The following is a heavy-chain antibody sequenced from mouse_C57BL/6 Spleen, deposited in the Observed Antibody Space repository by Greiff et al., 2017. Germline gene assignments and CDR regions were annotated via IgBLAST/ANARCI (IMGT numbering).Heavy chain of an antibody. V-gene: IGHV1-81*01. CDR2: IYPRSGNT. D-gene: IGHD1-1*01. Sequence: VQLVESGAELARPGASVKLSCKASGYTFTSYGISWVKQRTGQGLEWIGEIYPRSGNTYYNEKFKGKATLTADKSSSTAYMELRSLTSEDSAVYFCAREFITTDAYWGQGTLVTVSA. CDR3: AREFITTDAY. CDR1: GYTFTSYG. J-gene: IGHJ3*01.